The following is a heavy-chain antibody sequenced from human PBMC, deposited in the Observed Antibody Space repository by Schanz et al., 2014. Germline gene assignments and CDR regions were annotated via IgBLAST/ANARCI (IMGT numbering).Heavy chain of an antibody. D-gene: IGHD3-10*01. V-gene: IGHV3-11*06. CDR3: ARANYRRKINVDY. CDR2: ISSGSSYA. J-gene: IGHJ4*02. CDR1: GFTFRDYY. Sequence: QVQLVESGGGLVKPGGSLRLSCAASGFTFRDYYMSWIRQAPGKGLEWVSDISSGSSYANYADSVKGRFTISRDNAKNSLYLQMNSLRAENTAVYYCARANYRRKINVDYWGRGTLVTVSS.